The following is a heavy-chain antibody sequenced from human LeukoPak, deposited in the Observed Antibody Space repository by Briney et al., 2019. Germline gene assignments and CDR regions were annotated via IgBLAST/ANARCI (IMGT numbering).Heavy chain of an antibody. J-gene: IGHJ4*02. CDR1: GGSIRNYY. D-gene: IGHD4-17*01. CDR3: ARHDYGDYDQIK. CDR2: IYYSGST. V-gene: IGHV4-59*08. Sequence: PSETLSLTCTVSGGSIRNYYWDWVRQPPGKGLEWIGYIYYSGSTSYNPSLKSQVTMSVDTSKNQFSLKVRSVTAADTAVYYCARHDYGDYDQIKWGQGTLVTVSS.